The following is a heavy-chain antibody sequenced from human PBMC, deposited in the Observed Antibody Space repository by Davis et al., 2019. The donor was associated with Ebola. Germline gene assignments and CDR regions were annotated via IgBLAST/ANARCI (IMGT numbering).Heavy chain of an antibody. CDR2: IRSKANSYAT. Sequence: PGGSLRLSCAASGFTFSGSAMHWVRQASGKGLEWVGRIRSKANSYATAYAASVKGRFTISRDDSKDTAYLQMNSLKTEDTAVYYCTRLIGTGDRDYWGQGTLVTVSS. V-gene: IGHV3-73*01. CDR1: GFTFSGSA. J-gene: IGHJ4*02. D-gene: IGHD7-27*01. CDR3: TRLIGTGDRDY.